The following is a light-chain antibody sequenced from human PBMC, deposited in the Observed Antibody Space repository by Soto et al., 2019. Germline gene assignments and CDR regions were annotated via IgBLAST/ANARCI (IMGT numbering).Light chain of an antibody. V-gene: IGKV1-9*01. CDR2: AAS. Sequence: IQLTQSPSSLSASVGDRVTITCRASQGISSYIAWYQQKPGKDPKLLIYAASTLQSGVPSRFSGSGSGTDFTLTISSLQPEDFATYFCQQLNSYPPTFGPGTKVDIK. CDR3: QQLNSYPPT. CDR1: QGISSY. J-gene: IGKJ3*01.